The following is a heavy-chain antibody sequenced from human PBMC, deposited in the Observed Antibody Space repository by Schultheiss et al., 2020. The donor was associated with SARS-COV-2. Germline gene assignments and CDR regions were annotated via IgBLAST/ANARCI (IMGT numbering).Heavy chain of an antibody. D-gene: IGHD2-2*01. J-gene: IGHJ3*02. CDR2: ISGSGGST. V-gene: IGHV3-21*01. CDR1: GFTFSSYG. CDR3: AKDRGYCSSTSCPDAFDI. Sequence: GGSLRLSCAASGFTFSSYGMHWVRQAPGKGLEWVSAISGSGGSTYYADSVKGRFTISRDNAKNSLYLQMNSLRAEDTAVYYCAKDRGYCSSTSCPDAFDIWGQGTMVTVSS.